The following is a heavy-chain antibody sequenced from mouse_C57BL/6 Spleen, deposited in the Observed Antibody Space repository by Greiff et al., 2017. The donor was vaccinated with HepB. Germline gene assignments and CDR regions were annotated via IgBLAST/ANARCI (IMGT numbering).Heavy chain of an antibody. J-gene: IGHJ2*01. CDR1: GFTFSSYA. Sequence: EVKLQESGEGLVKPGGSLKLSCAASGFTFSSYAMSWVRQTPEKRLEWVAYISSGGDYIYYADTVKGRFTISRDNARNTLYLQMSSLKSEDTAMYYCTRDHDYDDYYFDYWGQGTTLTVSS. D-gene: IGHD2-4*01. CDR3: TRDHDYDDYYFDY. CDR2: ISSGGDYI. V-gene: IGHV5-9-1*02.